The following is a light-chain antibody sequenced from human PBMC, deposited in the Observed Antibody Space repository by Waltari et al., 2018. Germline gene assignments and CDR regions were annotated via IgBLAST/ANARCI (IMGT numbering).Light chain of an antibody. CDR2: EDI. J-gene: IGLJ1*01. Sequence: SNELTQPPSVSVSPGQTARITCSGDALPTKYASWYQQKSGQAPVLVIYEDITRPSGIPERFSGSSSGTVATLTISGAQVEGEADYYCHSLNSVGNGYVFGTGTKFTVL. CDR3: HSLNSVGNGYV. CDR1: ALPTKY. V-gene: IGLV3-10*01.